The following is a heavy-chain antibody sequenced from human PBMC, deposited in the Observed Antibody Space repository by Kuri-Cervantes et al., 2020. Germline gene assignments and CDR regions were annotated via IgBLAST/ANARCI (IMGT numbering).Heavy chain of an antibody. Sequence: GESLKISCAASGFTFSDYYMSWIRQAPGKGLEWVSYISSSGSTIYYADSVKGRFTISRDNSRSTLYLHMNSLRAEDTAVYHCVRSGHSGGRWRYYFYYCGQGTLVTVSS. CDR2: ISSSGSTI. CDR1: GFTFSDYY. J-gene: IGHJ4*02. CDR3: VRSGHSGGRWRYYFYY. D-gene: IGHD2-15*01. V-gene: IGHV3-11*04.